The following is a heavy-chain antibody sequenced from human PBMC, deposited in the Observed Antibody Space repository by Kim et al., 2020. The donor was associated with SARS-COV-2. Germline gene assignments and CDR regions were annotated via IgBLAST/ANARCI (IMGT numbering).Heavy chain of an antibody. J-gene: IGHJ4*02. CDR1: GFTFSSFG. Sequence: GGSLRLSCAASGFTFSSFGMTWVRQAPGKGLEWVSIISANGVNTYYADSVKGRFTISRDNSKNTLYLQMNSLRAEDTAVYYCARRGAAASNYFDYWGQGTLVTVSS. D-gene: IGHD6-13*01. V-gene: IGHV3-23*01. CDR2: ISANGVNT. CDR3: ARRGAAASNYFDY.